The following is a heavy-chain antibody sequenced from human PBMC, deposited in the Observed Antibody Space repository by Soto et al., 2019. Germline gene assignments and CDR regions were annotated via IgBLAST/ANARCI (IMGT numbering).Heavy chain of an antibody. V-gene: IGHV3-74*01. Sequence: EVQLVESGGGLVQPGGSMRLSCAASGFTFSRYWLHWVRQAPGKGLVWVSRISSDGSNIIYAASVKGRFTISSDDAKNTLYLPMNNLRDENPAVYYCGRAKPMAGPTTLDYWGQGALVTVSS. CDR1: GFTFSRYW. D-gene: IGHD6-19*01. J-gene: IGHJ4*02. CDR3: GRAKPMAGPTTLDY. CDR2: ISSDGSNI.